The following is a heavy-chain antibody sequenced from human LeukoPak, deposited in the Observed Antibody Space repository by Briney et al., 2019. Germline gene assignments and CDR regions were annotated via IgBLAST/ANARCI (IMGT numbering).Heavy chain of an antibody. J-gene: IGHJ3*02. V-gene: IGHV3-23*01. Sequence: PGGSLRLSCAASGFTFSSYGMHWVRQAPGKGLEWVSAISGSGGSTYYADSVKGRFTISRDNSKNTLYLQMNSLRAEDTAVYYCAKGENGGYYEDAFDIWGQGTMVTVSS. CDR3: AKGENGGYYEDAFDI. D-gene: IGHD3-22*01. CDR2: ISGSGGST. CDR1: GFTFSSYG.